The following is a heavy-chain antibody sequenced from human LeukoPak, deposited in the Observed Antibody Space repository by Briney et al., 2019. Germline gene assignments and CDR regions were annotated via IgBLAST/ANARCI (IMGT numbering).Heavy chain of an antibody. D-gene: IGHD6-19*01. CDR1: GYTFTGYY. Sequence: ASVKVSCKASGYTFTGYYMHWVRQAPGQGLEWMGWINPNSGGTNYAQKFQGRVTMTRDTSIRTAYMELSRLRSDDTAVYYCARAARLRIAVAGRGDWFDPWGQGTLVTVSS. CDR2: INPNSGGT. CDR3: ARAARLRIAVAGRGDWFDP. J-gene: IGHJ5*02. V-gene: IGHV1-2*02.